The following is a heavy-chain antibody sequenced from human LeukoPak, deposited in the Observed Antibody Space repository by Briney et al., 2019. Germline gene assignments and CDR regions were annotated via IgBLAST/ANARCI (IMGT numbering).Heavy chain of an antibody. CDR2: ISYDGSNK. J-gene: IGHJ4*02. Sequence: GGSLRLSCAASGFTFSSYGMHWVRQAPGKGLEWVAVISYDGSNKYYADSVKGRFTISRDNSKNTLYLQMNSLRAEDTAVYYCAKDMGYCSSTSCPLDYWGQGTLVIVSS. CDR3: AKDMGYCSSTSCPLDY. V-gene: IGHV3-30*18. CDR1: GFTFSSYG. D-gene: IGHD2-2*01.